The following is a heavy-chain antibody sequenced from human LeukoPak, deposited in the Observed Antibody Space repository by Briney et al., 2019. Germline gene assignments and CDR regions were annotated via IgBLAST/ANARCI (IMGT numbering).Heavy chain of an antibody. D-gene: IGHD6-13*01. CDR1: GGSFSGFY. V-gene: IGHV4-34*01. J-gene: IGHJ2*01. Sequence: SETLSLTCAVYGGSFSGFYWSWIRQPPGKGLEWIGEINHNGNTNSNPSLKSRVTISVDTSKNQFSLKLSSVTAADTAVYYCARETSRWYSLKPHFWYFDLWGRGTLVTVSS. CDR2: INHNGNT. CDR3: ARETSRWYSLKPHFWYFDL.